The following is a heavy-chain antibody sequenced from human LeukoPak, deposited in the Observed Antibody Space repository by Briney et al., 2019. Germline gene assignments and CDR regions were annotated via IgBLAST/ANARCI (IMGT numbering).Heavy chain of an antibody. CDR1: GGTFSSYA. V-gene: IGHV1-69*10. CDR2: SIPIFDIP. Sequence: SVKVSCKASGGTFSSYAISWVRQAPGQGLEWTGGSIPIFDIPTYAQKFQGRVTITADKSTSSAYMELSSLRSEDTAVYYCAKDIRNIVGATKLSYDAFDIWGQGTMVTVSS. D-gene: IGHD1-26*01. J-gene: IGHJ3*02. CDR3: AKDIRNIVGATKLSYDAFDI.